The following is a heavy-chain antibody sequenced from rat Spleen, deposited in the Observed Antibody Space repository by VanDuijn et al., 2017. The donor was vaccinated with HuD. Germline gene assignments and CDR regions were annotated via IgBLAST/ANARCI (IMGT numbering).Heavy chain of an antibody. CDR1: GFTFSNYY. Sequence: EVQLAESGGGLVQPGRSLKLSCVASGFTFSNYYMAWVRQAPTKGLEWVAYISTGGDNTYYRDSVKGRFTISRDNAKSSLYLQMDSLRSEDTATYYCTRDRTTEGPDYWGQGVMVTVSS. J-gene: IGHJ2*01. CDR2: ISTGGDNT. CDR3: TRDRTTEGPDY. D-gene: IGHD1-11*01. V-gene: IGHV5-27*01.